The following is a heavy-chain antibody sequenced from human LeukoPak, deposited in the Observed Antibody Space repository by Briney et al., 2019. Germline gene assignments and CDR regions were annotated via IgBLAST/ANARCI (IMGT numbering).Heavy chain of an antibody. D-gene: IGHD6-13*01. CDR2: INHSGST. CDR3: AIEGGIAAAGEGYNDY. V-gene: IGHV4-34*01. CDR1: GGSFSGYY. Sequence: KPSETLSLTCAVYGGSFSGYYWSWIRQPPGKGLEWIGEINHSGSTNYNPSLKSRVTISVDTSKNQFSLKLSSVTAADTAVYYCAIEGGIAAAGEGYNDYWGQGTLVTVSS. J-gene: IGHJ4*02.